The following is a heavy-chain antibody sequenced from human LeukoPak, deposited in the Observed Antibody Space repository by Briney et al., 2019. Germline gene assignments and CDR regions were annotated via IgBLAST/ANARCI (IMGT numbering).Heavy chain of an antibody. CDR3: ARGDDILTAYLY. Sequence: ASVKVSCKASGGTFNSYSISWVRQAPGQGLEWMGGIIPLFGTANYAQKFQGRVTITADESTTTASMELSSLRSEDSAVYYCARGDDILTAYLYWGQGTLVTVSP. D-gene: IGHD3-9*01. CDR1: GGTFNSYS. J-gene: IGHJ4*02. CDR2: IIPLFGTA. V-gene: IGHV1-69*13.